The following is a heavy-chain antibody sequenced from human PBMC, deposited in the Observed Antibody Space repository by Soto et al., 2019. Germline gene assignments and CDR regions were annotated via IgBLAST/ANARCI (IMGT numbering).Heavy chain of an antibody. Sequence: ASVKVSCKASGYIFINYYIHWVRQAPGQGLEWIGIINPNGGSTNYAQKFRGRVTMARDTSTSTVYMDLSSLRSDDTAVYYCAPLRLWVRYFDWPRDAFDIWGQGTMVTVSS. CDR2: INPNGGST. D-gene: IGHD3-9*01. J-gene: IGHJ3*02. CDR3: APLRLWVRYFDWPRDAFDI. V-gene: IGHV1-46*01. CDR1: GYIFINYY.